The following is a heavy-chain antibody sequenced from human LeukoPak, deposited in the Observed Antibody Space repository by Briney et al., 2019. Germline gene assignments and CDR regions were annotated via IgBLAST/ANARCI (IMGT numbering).Heavy chain of an antibody. J-gene: IGHJ4*02. CDR3: ARGKGYFDY. Sequence: SSETLSLTCTVSRGSISGYYWSWIRQPPGKGLEWIGYIYYSGSTNYNPSLKSRVTISADTSENQFSLKLSSVTAADTAVYYCARGKGYFDYWGQGTWSPSPQ. V-gene: IGHV4-59*01. CDR2: IYYSGST. CDR1: RGSISGYY.